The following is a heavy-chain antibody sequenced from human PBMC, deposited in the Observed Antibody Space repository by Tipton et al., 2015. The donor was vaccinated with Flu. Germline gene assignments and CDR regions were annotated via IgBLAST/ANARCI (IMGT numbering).Heavy chain of an antibody. D-gene: IGHD2-8*02. V-gene: IGHV4-38-2*02. CDR3: AREYFDTGGTEYYFDY. CDR1: GYSISSGYY. CDR2: IYQSGST. Sequence: GLVKPSETLSLTCAVSGYSISSGYYWGWIRQPPGKGLEWIGSIYQSGSTYYNPSLKSRVTISVDTSKNQFSLKLSSVTAADTAVYYCAREYFDTGGTEYYFDYWGQGTLVTVSS. J-gene: IGHJ4*02.